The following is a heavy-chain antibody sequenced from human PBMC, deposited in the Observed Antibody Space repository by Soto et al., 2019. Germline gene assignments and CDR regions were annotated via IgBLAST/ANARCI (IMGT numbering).Heavy chain of an antibody. D-gene: IGHD3-22*01. V-gene: IGHV4-59*01. J-gene: IGHJ4*02. CDR3: ARMNSAYYYFYFDY. Sequence: QVQLQESGPGLVKPSETLSLTCSVSGGSISNYYWSWIRQPPGKGLEWIGHIYYSGSTNYNPSLKGRVTISVDPSKNQFSLKLSSVTAADTAVYYCARMNSAYYYFYFDYWGQGTLVTVSS. CDR2: IYYSGST. CDR1: GGSISNYY.